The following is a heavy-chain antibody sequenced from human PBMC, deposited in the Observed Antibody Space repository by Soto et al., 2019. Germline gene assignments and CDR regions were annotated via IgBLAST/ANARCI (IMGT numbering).Heavy chain of an antibody. CDR2: INVYNGNT. CDR3: ARIYGGKNVRYDAFDI. D-gene: IGHD4-17*01. J-gene: IGHJ3*02. CDR1: GYTFTSYG. V-gene: IGHV1-18*01. Sequence: QVQLVQSGAEVKKSGAPVKVSCKSSGYTFTSYGISWVRQAPGKGLEWMGWINVYNGNTQYAQKLLGRVTMTTYTSTSTAYMELSSLRSDDTAVYYCARIYGGKNVRYDAFDIWGKGTMVTVSS.